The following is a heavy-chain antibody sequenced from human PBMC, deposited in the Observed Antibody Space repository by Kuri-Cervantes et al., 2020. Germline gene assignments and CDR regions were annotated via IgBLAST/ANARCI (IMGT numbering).Heavy chain of an antibody. Sequence: ASVKVSCKASGYTFTSYAMNWVRQAPGQGLEWMGWINTNTGNPTYAQGFTGRFVFSLDTSVSTAYLQISSLKAEDTAVYYCARVPYDSSGYYRNYWYFDLWGRGTLVTVSS. J-gene: IGHJ2*01. CDR2: INTNTGNP. D-gene: IGHD3-22*01. V-gene: IGHV7-4-1*02. CDR3: ARVPYDSSGYYRNYWYFDL. CDR1: GYTFTSYA.